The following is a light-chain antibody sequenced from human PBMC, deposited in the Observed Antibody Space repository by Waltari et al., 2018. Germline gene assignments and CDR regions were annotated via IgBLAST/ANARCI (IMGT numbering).Light chain of an antibody. Sequence: QLVLTQSPSASASLGASIKLTCTLSSGHSRNVIPWLQPQPEKGPRFLMKVNSDGSHRKGDEIPDRFSGSSSGSERYLSISSLQSEDEADYFCQTGGHGTWVFGGGTKLTVL. CDR2: VNSDGSH. CDR1: SGHSRNV. J-gene: IGLJ3*02. V-gene: IGLV4-69*01. CDR3: QTGGHGTWV.